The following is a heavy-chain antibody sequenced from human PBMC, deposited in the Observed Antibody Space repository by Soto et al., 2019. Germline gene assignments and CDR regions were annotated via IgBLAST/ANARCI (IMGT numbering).Heavy chain of an antibody. V-gene: IGHV1-69*13. Sequence: SVKVSCKASGGTFDSYVISWLRQAPGQGLEWMGGIMPIFGTPNYAQKFRGRVTISADESTSTAYLELSSLTSDDTAVYYCARVHSSGIFYFVGTWGQGTLVTVSS. CDR2: IMPIFGTP. CDR1: GGTFDSYV. CDR3: ARVHSSGIFYFVGT. D-gene: IGHD3-10*01. J-gene: IGHJ5*02.